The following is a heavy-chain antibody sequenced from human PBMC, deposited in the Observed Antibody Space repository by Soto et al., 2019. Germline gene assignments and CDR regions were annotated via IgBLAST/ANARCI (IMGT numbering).Heavy chain of an antibody. Sequence: PGGSLILSCAASGFIFSTYNMNWVRQAPGKGLEWVSSISSSSNFMYYVDSVKGRFTISRDNAKNSLYLQMNSLRAEDTAVYYCAKAESGSYSIDSWGQGALVTVSS. CDR3: AKAESGSYSIDS. J-gene: IGHJ4*02. D-gene: IGHD1-26*01. V-gene: IGHV3-21*01. CDR1: GFIFSTYN. CDR2: ISSSSNFM.